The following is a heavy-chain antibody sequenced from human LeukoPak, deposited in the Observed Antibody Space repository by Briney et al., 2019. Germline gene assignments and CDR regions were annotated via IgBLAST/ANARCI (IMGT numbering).Heavy chain of an antibody. V-gene: IGHV4-59*11. CDR3: ARDTYEYSSGYIGYFDS. J-gene: IGHJ4*02. CDR1: GGSISSHY. CDR2: MHYSGGT. D-gene: IGHD3-22*01. Sequence: SETLSLTCTVSGGSISSHYWSWIRQPPGKGLEWIGYMHYSGGTNSNPSLRSRVTMSVDTSKSHFSLRLTSVTAADTAVYYCARDTYEYSSGYIGYFDSWGPGTLVTVSS.